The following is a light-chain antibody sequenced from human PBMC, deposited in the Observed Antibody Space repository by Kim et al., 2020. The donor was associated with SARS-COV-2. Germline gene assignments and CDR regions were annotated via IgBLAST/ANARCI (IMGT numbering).Light chain of an antibody. Sequence: DIQMTQSPSSLSASVGDRVTITCQASQDISNYLNWYQQKPGKAPKLLIYDASNLETGVPSRFSGSGSGTDFTFTISSLQPEDIATYFCQQYGILPYTFGQGTKLEI. V-gene: IGKV1-33*01. CDR2: DAS. J-gene: IGKJ2*01. CDR3: QQYGILPYT. CDR1: QDISNY.